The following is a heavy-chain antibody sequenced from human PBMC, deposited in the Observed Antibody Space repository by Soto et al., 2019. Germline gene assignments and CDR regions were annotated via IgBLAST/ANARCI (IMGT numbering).Heavy chain of an antibody. V-gene: IGHV4-61*01. J-gene: IGHJ6*02. CDR1: GGSVSSGSYH. Sequence: SETLSLTCTVSGGSVSSGSYHWSWIRQPPGKGLEWIGHIHYSGNTNYNPSLKSRVTISVDTSKNQLSLKVSSVTAADTAIYYCARDRVVPTRTAYDYYAMDVWGRGTTVTVSS. CDR3: ARDRVVPTRTAYDYYAMDV. CDR2: IHYSGNT. D-gene: IGHD1-1*01.